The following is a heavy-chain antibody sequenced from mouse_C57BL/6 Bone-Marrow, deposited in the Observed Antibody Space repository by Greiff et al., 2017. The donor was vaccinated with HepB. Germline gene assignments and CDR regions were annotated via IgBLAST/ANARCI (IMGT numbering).Heavy chain of an antibody. Sequence: QVQLKQSGPGLVAPSQSLSITCTVSGFSLTSYAISWVRQPPGKGLEWLGVIWTGGGTNYNSALKSRLSISNDNSKSQVFLKMNSLQTDDTARYYCARSLHYYGYYFDYWGQGTTLTVSS. CDR3: ARSLHYYGYYFDY. V-gene: IGHV2-9-1*01. D-gene: IGHD1-2*01. CDR1: GFSLTSYA. J-gene: IGHJ2*01. CDR2: IWTGGGT.